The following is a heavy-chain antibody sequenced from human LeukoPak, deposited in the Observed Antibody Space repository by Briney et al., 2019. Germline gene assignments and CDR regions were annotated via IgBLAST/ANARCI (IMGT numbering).Heavy chain of an antibody. Sequence: GASVKVSCKASGYTFTSYGISWVRQAPGQGLEWMGWISAYNGNANYAQKLQGRVTMTTDTSTSTAYMELRSLRSDDTAVYYCARDEGGYDRSPFDYWGQGTLVTVSS. V-gene: IGHV1-18*01. J-gene: IGHJ4*02. CDR1: GYTFTSYG. CDR2: ISAYNGNA. D-gene: IGHD5-12*01. CDR3: ARDEGGYDRSPFDY.